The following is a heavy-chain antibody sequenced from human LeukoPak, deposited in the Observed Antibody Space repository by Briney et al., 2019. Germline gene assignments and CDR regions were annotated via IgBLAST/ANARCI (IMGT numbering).Heavy chain of an antibody. J-gene: IGHJ4*02. V-gene: IGHV1-18*01. Sequence: ASVTVSCKASGYPSTSYGLSWVRQVPGQGLEWMGWISAYAERLQDRVTLTKDTSTNTAYMELRSLRLDDTAVYYCARLTGPFDYWGQGTLVTVSS. CDR3: ARLTGPFDY. D-gene: IGHD1-14*01. CDR1: GYPSTSYG. CDR2: ISA.